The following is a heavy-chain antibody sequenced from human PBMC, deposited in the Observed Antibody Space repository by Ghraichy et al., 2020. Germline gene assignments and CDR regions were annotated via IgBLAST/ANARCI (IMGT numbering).Heavy chain of an antibody. J-gene: IGHJ4*02. CDR2: IFHTGNT. D-gene: IGHD3-10*01. V-gene: IGHV4-30-2*01. Sequence: SETLSLTCAVSGGSISSGAYSWSWIRQPPGKGLEWIGYIFHTGNTYYNPSLRSRVTMSVDTSKNQFSLNLRSVTAEDRAVYYCTAMIRGAYYIDDWGQGTMVTVSS. CDR3: TAMIRGAYYIDD. CDR1: GGSISSGAYS.